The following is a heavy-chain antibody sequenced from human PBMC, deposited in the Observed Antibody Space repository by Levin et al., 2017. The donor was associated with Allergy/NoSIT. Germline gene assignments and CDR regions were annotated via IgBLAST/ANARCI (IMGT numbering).Heavy chain of an antibody. CDR3: ARVYCRGDDCSDAFDI. D-gene: IGHD2-15*01. J-gene: IGHJ3*02. CDR1: GGSISSGGYF. V-gene: IGHV4-31*03. Sequence: SQTLSLTCNVSGGSISSGGYFWAWIRQRPGKGLELIGYIYNTGSTHYSPSLKSRLALSIDTSKNQFSLNLPSVTAADTAVYYCARVYCRGDDCSDAFDIWGQGTMVTVS. CDR2: IYNTGST.